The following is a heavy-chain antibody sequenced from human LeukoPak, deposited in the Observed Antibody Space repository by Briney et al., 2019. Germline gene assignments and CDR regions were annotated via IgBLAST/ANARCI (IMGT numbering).Heavy chain of an antibody. J-gene: IGHJ6*03. CDR3: ARDLRMSFYYMDV. CDR1: GYTFTSYG. D-gene: IGHD2-8*01. Sequence: GASVKVSCKASGYTFTSYGISWVRQAPGQGLEWMGGIIPIFGTANYAQKFQGRVTITADKSTSTAYMELSSLRSEDTAVYYCARDLRMSFYYMDVWGKGTTVTVSS. CDR2: IIPIFGTA. V-gene: IGHV1-69*06.